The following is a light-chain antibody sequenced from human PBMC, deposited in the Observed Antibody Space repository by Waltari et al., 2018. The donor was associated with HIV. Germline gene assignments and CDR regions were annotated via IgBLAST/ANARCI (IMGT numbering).Light chain of an antibody. CDR2: DAS. Sequence: ETVMTQSPATLSVSPGERVTLSCRASQGISDKLAWYQQKPGQAPRFLIYDASSRAPGVPARVSGSGSGTDFTLTISSLQSEDSAVYYCQQYYNWPPLTFGGGTRVEIK. CDR1: QGISDK. J-gene: IGKJ4*01. V-gene: IGKV3-15*01. CDR3: QQYYNWPPLT.